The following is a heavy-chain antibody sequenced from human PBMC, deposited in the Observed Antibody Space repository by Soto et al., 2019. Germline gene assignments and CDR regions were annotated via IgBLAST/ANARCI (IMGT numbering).Heavy chain of an antibody. J-gene: IGHJ4*01. D-gene: IGHD2-8*01. Sequence: GASVKVSCKACGWRFNDYALSWVRQAPGQGREWLGGIILALGTPHYAQNFQGRVTITADESRSTVYMELGSLRLDDTAVYYCGRYCTNTKCQGRYYLDYWGQGTRVSVSS. V-gene: IGHV1-69*13. CDR3: GRYCTNTKCQGRYYLDY. CDR2: IILALGTP. CDR1: GWRFNDYA.